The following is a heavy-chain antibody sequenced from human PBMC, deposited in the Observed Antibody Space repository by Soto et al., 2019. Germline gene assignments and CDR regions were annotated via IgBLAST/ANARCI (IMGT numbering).Heavy chain of an antibody. CDR1: GFSFSRYD. Sequence: EVQLLESGGGFVQTGGSLRLSCVASGFSFSRYDIRWVRKAPGKGLEWVSSISDGGDKTYYADSVKGRFTISRANPKNTLYLQINGLRAEDTAVYYCAAHALGFDYGGQGTLVTISS. J-gene: IGHJ4*02. CDR3: AAHALGFDY. D-gene: IGHD3-16*01. CDR2: ISDGGDKT. V-gene: IGHV3-23*01.